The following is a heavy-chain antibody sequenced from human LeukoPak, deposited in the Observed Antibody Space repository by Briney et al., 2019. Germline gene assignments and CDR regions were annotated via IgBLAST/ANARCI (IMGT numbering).Heavy chain of an antibody. CDR3: ARAGYSYGYRSDYGMDV. J-gene: IGHJ6*02. Sequence: PSETLSLTCAVSGGSISSSGYYWGWIRQPPGKGLEWIGNMYYSGSAYYNPSLKSRVTISVDTSRNRFSLKLSSVTSADTAVYYCARAGYSYGYRSDYGMDVWGQGTTVTVSS. D-gene: IGHD5-18*01. V-gene: IGHV4-39*01. CDR2: MYYSGSA. CDR1: GGSISSSGYY.